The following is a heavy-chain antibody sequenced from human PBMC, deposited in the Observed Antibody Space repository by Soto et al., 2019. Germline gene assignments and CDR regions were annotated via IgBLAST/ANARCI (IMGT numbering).Heavy chain of an antibody. J-gene: IGHJ6*02. CDR2: FYDSGST. V-gene: IGHV4-61*01. CDR3: AASAPPATNYPYATDV. D-gene: IGHD5-12*01. Sequence: SETLSLTCTVSGGTVSSGSFYLSWIRRPPGKGLEWIGYFYDSGSTNYNPSLRSRVTMSVDTSKNQFSLKLSSVTAADTAVYYCAASAPPATNYPYATDVWGQGTTVTVSS. CDR1: GGTVSSGSFY.